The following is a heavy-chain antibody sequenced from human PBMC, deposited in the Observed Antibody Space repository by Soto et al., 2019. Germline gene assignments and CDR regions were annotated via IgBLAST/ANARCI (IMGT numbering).Heavy chain of an antibody. CDR1: GGSFSDYY. D-gene: IGHD3-3*01. Sequence: SETLSLTCSVYGGSFSDYYWSWIRQPPGKGLEWIGEIKHSGSTNYNPSLKSRVTISVHTSKNQFSRKLSSVTAADTAVYYCARARKGSGSDYYYHYGMDVWGKGTTVTVSS. CDR3: ARARKGSGSDYYYHYGMDV. V-gene: IGHV4-34*01. J-gene: IGHJ6*04. CDR2: IKHSGST.